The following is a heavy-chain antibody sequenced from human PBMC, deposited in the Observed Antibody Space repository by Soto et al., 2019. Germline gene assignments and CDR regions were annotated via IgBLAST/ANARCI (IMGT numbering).Heavy chain of an antibody. D-gene: IGHD5-12*01. CDR2: ISAYNGNT. V-gene: IGHV1-18*01. CDR3: AGQMERYSGYDSAFDI. Sequence: ASVKVSCKASGYTFTSYGTSWVRQAPGQGLEWMGWISAYNGNTNYAQKLQGRVTMTTDTSTSTAYMELRSLRSDATAVYYCAGQMERYSGYDSAFDIWGQGTMVTVSS. CDR1: GYTFTSYG. J-gene: IGHJ3*02.